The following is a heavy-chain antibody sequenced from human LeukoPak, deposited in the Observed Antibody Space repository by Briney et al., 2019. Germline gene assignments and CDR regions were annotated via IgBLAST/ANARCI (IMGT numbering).Heavy chain of an antibody. J-gene: IGHJ4*02. D-gene: IGHD5-12*01. Sequence: PGGSLRLSCAASGFTFSSYSMNWVRQAPGKGLEWVAFISYSGNNYYYADSVKGRFIISRDDSKNTLYVEMNSLRLDDTAIYYCARGPPTSRSGAHFDYWGQGSLVTVSP. V-gene: IGHV3-30*03. CDR1: GFTFSSYS. CDR2: ISYSGNNY. CDR3: ARGPPTSRSGAHFDY.